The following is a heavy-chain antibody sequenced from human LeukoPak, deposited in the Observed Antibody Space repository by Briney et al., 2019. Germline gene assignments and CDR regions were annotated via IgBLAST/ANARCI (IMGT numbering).Heavy chain of an antibody. CDR3: GKVGGNSNS. V-gene: IGHV4-31*03. J-gene: IGHJ5*02. CDR1: GGSITSDIFY. CDR2: IHNSRGT. Sequence: SETLSLTCTVSGGSITSDIFYWNWIRQHPGKDLEWIGSIHNSRGTSYNPSLESRLTISVDTSENQFFLKMSYVTAADTAMYYCGKVGGNSNSWSQGTLVTVSS. D-gene: IGHD4-23*01.